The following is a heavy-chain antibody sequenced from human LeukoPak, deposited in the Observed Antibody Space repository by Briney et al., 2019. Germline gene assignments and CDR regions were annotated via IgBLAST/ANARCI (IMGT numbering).Heavy chain of an antibody. Sequence: SETLSLTCSVSGAFSTNYFWSWIRQPAGKGLQRIGRINTSGDTYYNPSLKSRVTMSVDTSKKQFSLNLSSMAAADTAVYYCARTLLPATMGAFDIWGQGTMVTVSS. V-gene: IGHV4-4*07. CDR3: ARTLLPATMGAFDI. CDR1: GAFSTNYF. J-gene: IGHJ3*02. D-gene: IGHD2-2*01. CDR2: INTSGDT.